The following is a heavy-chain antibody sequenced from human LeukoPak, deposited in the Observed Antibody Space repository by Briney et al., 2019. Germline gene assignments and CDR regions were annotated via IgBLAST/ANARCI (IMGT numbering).Heavy chain of an antibody. CDR1: VFTFSSYW. CDR2: IKQDGSEK. CDR3: ARKTGDC. J-gene: IGHJ4*02. D-gene: IGHD1-14*01. V-gene: IGHV3-7*01. Sequence: GGSLRLSCAASVFTFSSYWMSWVRQAPGTGLEWVANIKQDGSEKYYVDSVKGRFTISRGNAKNSLYLQMNSLRVEDTAVYYCARKTGDCWGQGTLVIVSS.